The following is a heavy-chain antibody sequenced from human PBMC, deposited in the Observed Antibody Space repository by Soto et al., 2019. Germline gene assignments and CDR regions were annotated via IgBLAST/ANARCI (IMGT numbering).Heavy chain of an antibody. D-gene: IGHD3-10*01. Sequence: ASVKVSCKASGYTFTSYDINWVRQATGQGLEWMGWMNPNSGNTVYEQKFQGRVTMTRNTSIATAYMELSSLRSEDTAVYYCARGAALLWFGEPYDAFDFPGPGTIV. CDR1: GYTFTSYD. J-gene: IGHJ3*01. CDR2: MNPNSGNT. CDR3: ARGAALLWFGEPYDAFDF. V-gene: IGHV1-8*01.